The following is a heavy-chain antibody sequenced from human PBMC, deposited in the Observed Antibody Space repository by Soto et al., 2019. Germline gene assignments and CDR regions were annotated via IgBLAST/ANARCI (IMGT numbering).Heavy chain of an antibody. CDR3: ASFNGYSSGWTLDY. CDR1: GGTFSSYA. J-gene: IGHJ4*02. Sequence: SVKVSCKASGGTFSSYAISWVRQAPGQGLEWMGGIIPIFGTANYAQKFQGRVTITADESTSTAYMELSSLRSEATAVYYCASFNGYSSGWTLDYCGQGTLATVSS. D-gene: IGHD6-19*01. CDR2: IIPIFGTA. V-gene: IGHV1-69*13.